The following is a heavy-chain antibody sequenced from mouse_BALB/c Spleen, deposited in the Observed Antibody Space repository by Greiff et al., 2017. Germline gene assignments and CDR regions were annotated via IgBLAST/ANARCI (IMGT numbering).Heavy chain of an antibody. Sequence: EVMLVESGGGLVKPGGSLKLSCAASGFTFSSYTMSWVRQTPEKRLEWVATISSGGSYTYYPDSVKGRFTISRDNAKNTLYLQMSSLKFEDTAMYYCTKLGRYFDVWGAGTTVTVSS. CDR2: ISSGGSYT. J-gene: IGHJ1*01. CDR3: TKLGRYFDV. CDR1: GFTFSSYT. V-gene: IGHV5-6-4*01. D-gene: IGHD4-1*01.